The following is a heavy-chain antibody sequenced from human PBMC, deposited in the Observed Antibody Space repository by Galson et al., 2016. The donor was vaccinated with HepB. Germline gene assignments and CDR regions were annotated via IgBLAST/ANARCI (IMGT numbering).Heavy chain of an antibody. V-gene: IGHV3-13*04. CDR1: GFSFSTYD. CDR3: ARERCTNARCSGGHALDM. CDR2: IGLVGDT. Sequence: GESLRLSCAASGFSFSTYDMHWVRQVTGKSPEWVSAIGLVGDTYYPASVKGRFTIWRDDARDSLYLQMKSLRVEDTAVYFCARERCTNARCSGGHALDMWGLGTMVTVSS. J-gene: IGHJ3*02. D-gene: IGHD2-8*01.